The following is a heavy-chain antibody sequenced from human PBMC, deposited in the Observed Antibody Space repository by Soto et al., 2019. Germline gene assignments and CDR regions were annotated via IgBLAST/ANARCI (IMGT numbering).Heavy chain of an antibody. V-gene: IGHV4-59*01. CDR3: ARELFGRSVWFDP. J-gene: IGHJ5*02. Sequence: PSETLSLTCTVSGGSISSYYWSWIRQPPGKGLEWIGYIYYSGSTNYNPSLKSRVTISVDTSKNQFSLKLSSVTAADTAVYYCARELFGRSVWFDPWGRGTLVTV. CDR1: GGSISSYY. CDR2: IYYSGST. D-gene: IGHD3-10*01.